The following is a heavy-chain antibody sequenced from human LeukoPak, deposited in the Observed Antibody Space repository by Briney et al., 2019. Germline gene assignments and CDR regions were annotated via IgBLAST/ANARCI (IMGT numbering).Heavy chain of an antibody. CDR1: GGSFSGYY. J-gene: IGHJ4*02. D-gene: IGHD5-18*01. Sequence: SETLSLTCAVYGGSFSGYYWSWIRQPPGKGLEWIGEINHSGSTNYNPSLKSRVTISVDTSKNQFSLKLSSVTAADTAVYYCASFNRPAREVTPYYFDYWGQGTLVTVSS. CDR3: ASFNRPAREVTPYYFDY. V-gene: IGHV4-34*01. CDR2: INHSGST.